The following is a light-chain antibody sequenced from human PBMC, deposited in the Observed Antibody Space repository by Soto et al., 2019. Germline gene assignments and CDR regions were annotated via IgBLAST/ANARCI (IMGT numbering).Light chain of an antibody. CDR3: QTWGTGIRL. CDR2: VNSDGSH. Sequence: QLVLTQSPSASASLGASVKLTCTLSSGHSSYAIAWHQQQPEKGPRYLMKVNSDGSHNKGDGIPDRFSGSSSGAERYLTISSLRSEDEADYYCQTWGTGIRLFGGGTKVTVL. V-gene: IGLV4-69*01. J-gene: IGLJ2*01. CDR1: SGHSSYA.